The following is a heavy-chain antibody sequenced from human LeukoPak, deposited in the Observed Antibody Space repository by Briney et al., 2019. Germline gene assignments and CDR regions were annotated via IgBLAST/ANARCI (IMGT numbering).Heavy chain of an antibody. CDR3: ARDLLDGYNWGFDF. CDR2: ISSTSSYI. J-gene: IGHJ4*02. Sequence: KTGGSLRLSRAASGFSFSNDNMNWVRQAPGKGLEWVSSISSTSSYIYYADSVKGRFTISRDNAKNSLYLQMNSLRAEDTAVYYCARDLLDGYNWGFDFWGQGNLVTVSS. D-gene: IGHD5-24*01. V-gene: IGHV3-21*01. CDR1: GFSFSNDN.